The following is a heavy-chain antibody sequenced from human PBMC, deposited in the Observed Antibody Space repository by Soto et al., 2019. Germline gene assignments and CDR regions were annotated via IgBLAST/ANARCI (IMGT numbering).Heavy chain of an antibody. Sequence: SETLSLTSSVSGGSISSFTSHWGWIRQPPGKGLEWIGTVYYNENTYYNPSLKSRVTITVDTAKNQFSLNLRSVTAADTAMYFCARRERYYGSPGWFDPWGPGTLVTVSS. J-gene: IGHJ5*02. V-gene: IGHV4-39*01. CDR3: ARRERYYGSPGWFDP. CDR2: VYYNENT. CDR1: GGSISSFTSH. D-gene: IGHD3-10*01.